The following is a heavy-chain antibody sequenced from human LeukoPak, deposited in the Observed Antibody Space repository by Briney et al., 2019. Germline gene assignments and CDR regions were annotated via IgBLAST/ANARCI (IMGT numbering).Heavy chain of an antibody. CDR3: ARETQIIVGAFGYFDY. Sequence: GGSLRLSCSASGFIFRHYAVNWVRQSPGKGLEWVSGISGSGDSTYYADSVKGRFTISRDNSKNTLYLQMNSLRAEDTAVYYCARETQIIVGAFGYFDYWGQGTLVTVSS. CDR2: ISGSGDST. V-gene: IGHV3-23*01. D-gene: IGHD1-26*01. J-gene: IGHJ4*02. CDR1: GFIFRHYA.